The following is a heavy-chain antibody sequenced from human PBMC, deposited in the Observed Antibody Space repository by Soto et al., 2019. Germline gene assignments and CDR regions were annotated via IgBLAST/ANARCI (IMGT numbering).Heavy chain of an antibody. CDR2: IKQDGSEK. D-gene: IGHD3-3*01. CDR1: GFTFSSYW. CDR3: ARNYDFWSGYYKVENWFDP. J-gene: IGHJ5*02. V-gene: IGHV3-7*01. Sequence: EVQLVESGGGLVQPGGSLRLSCAASGFTFSSYWMSWVRQAPGKGLEWVANIKQDGSEKYYVDSVKGRFTISRDNAKNSLYLQMNSLRAEDTAVYYCARNYDFWSGYYKVENWFDPWGQGTLVTVSS.